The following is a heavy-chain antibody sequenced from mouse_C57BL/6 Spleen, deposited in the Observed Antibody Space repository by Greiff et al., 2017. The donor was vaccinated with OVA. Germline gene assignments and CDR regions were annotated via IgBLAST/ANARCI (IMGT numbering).Heavy chain of an antibody. V-gene: IGHV1-81*01. CDR3: AREGDYDYFWFAY. Sequence: QVQLQQSGAELARPGASVKLSCKASGYTFTSYGISWVKQRTGQGLEWIGEIYPRSGNTYYNEKFKGKATLTADKSSSTAYMELRSLTSEDSAVYFCAREGDYDYFWFAYWGQGTLVTVSA. CDR1: GYTFTSYG. J-gene: IGHJ3*01. D-gene: IGHD2-4*01. CDR2: IYPRSGNT.